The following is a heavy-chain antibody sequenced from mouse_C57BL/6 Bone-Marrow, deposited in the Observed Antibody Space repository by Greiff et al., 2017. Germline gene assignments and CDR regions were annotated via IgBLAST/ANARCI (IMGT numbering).Heavy chain of an antibody. V-gene: IGHV1-50*01. CDR2: IDPSDSYT. CDR3: ARCSKDY. D-gene: IGHD1-1*01. J-gene: IGHJ2*01. CDR1: GYTFTSYW. Sequence: QVQLKQPGAELVKPGASVKLSCKASGYTFTSYWMQWVKQRPGQGLEWIGEIDPSDSYTNYNQKFKGKATLTVDTSSSTAYMQLSSLTSEDSAVYYCARCSKDYWGQGTTLTVSS.